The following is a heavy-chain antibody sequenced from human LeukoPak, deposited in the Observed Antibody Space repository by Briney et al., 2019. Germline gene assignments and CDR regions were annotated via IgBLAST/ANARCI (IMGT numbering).Heavy chain of an antibody. CDR1: GFIFSSYA. CDR3: AKEHSVLTMMRGLDS. J-gene: IGHJ4*02. CDR2: ISVSGGSI. V-gene: IGHV3-23*01. Sequence: GGSLRLSCGATGFIFSSYAMNWVRQAPGKGLEWVSGISVSGGSIYYADSVTGRFTISRDNSKDTLYLQMNSLRVEDTALYYCAKEHSVLTMMRGLDSWGQGTLVTVSS. D-gene: IGHD3-22*01.